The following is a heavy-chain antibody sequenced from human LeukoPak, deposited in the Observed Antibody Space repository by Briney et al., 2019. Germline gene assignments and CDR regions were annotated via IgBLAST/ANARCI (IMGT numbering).Heavy chain of an antibody. D-gene: IGHD6-19*01. V-gene: IGHV4-59*01. CDR2: INHSGNT. J-gene: IGHJ4*02. CDR3: AKGVRLARDY. CDR1: GGSISTYY. Sequence: SETLSLTCTISGGSISTYYWSWIRQPPGKGLEWIGDINHSGNTNYSPSLNYNPSLKGRVTISVDTSSNQFSLKLSSVTAADTAVYYCAKGVRLARDYWGQGTLVTVSS.